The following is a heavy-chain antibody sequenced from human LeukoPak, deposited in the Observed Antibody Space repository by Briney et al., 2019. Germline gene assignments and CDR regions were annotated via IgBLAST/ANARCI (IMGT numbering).Heavy chain of an antibody. Sequence: ASVKVSCKASGYTFTSYGISWVRQAPGQGLEWMGWISAYNGNTNYAHKLQGRVTMTTDTSTSTAYMELRSLRSDDTAVYYCARAGDYDILTGYRWDLFDYWGQGTLVTVSS. J-gene: IGHJ4*02. D-gene: IGHD3-9*01. CDR3: ARAGDYDILTGYRWDLFDY. CDR1: GYTFTSYG. CDR2: ISAYNGNT. V-gene: IGHV1-18*04.